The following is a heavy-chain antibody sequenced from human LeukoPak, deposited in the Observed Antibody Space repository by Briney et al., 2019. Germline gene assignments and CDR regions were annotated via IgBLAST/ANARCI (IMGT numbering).Heavy chain of an antibody. J-gene: IGHJ6*03. CDR2: ISSSSSYI. CDR1: GFTFSSYS. V-gene: IGHV3-21*01. CDR3: ARSGIAAAGKNYYYMGV. D-gene: IGHD6-13*01. Sequence: PGGSLRLSCAASGFTFSSYSMNWVRQAPGKGLEWVSSISSSSSYIYYADSVKGRFTISRDNAKNSLYLQMNSLRAEDTAMYYCARSGIAAAGKNYYYMGVWGKGTTVTVSS.